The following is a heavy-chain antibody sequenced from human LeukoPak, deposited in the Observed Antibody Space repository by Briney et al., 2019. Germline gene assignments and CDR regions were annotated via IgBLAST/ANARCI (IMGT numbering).Heavy chain of an antibody. CDR2: ISGSGGSP. CDR3: AKRRGEVPTASLDY. J-gene: IGHJ4*02. CDR1: GFTFSSYA. D-gene: IGHD2-2*01. Sequence: GGSLRLSCAASGFTFSSYAMSWVRQAPGEGLEWVSGISGSGGSPSYADSVKGRFTISRDNSKNTLYLQMNSLRAEDTAMYYCAKRRGEVPTASLDYWGQGTLVTVSS. V-gene: IGHV3-23*01.